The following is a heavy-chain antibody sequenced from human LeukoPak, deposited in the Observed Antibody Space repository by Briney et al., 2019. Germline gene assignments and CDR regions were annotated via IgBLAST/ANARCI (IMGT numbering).Heavy chain of an antibody. V-gene: IGHV1-8*01. CDR2: MNPNSGNT. CDR3: ARGYSGSYPGEATNDY. Sequence: ASVKVSCKASGYTFTSYDINWVRQATGQGLEWMGWMNPNSGNTGYAQKFQGRVTMTRNTSISTAYMELSSLRSEDTAVYYCARGYSGSYPGEATNDYRGQGTLVTVSS. J-gene: IGHJ4*02. CDR1: GYTFTSYD. D-gene: IGHD1-26*01.